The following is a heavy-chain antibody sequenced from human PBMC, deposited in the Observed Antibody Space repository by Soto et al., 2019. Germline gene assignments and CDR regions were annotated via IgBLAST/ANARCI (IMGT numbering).Heavy chain of an antibody. CDR3: ARARDAYNYFRGFPYYGLDV. D-gene: IGHD1-1*01. J-gene: IGHJ6*02. CDR2: IYYSGGT. CDR1: GGSISSGGYY. V-gene: IGHV4-31*03. Sequence: SETLSLTCTVSGGSISSGGYYWSWIRQHPGKGLEWIGYIYYSGGTYYNPSLKSRLIISLDTSKNHFSLKLSSVTAADTAMYYCARARDAYNYFRGFPYYGLDVWGQGTTVTVSS.